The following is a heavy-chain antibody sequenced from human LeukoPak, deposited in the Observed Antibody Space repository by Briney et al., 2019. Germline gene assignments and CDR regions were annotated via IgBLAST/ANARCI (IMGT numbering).Heavy chain of an antibody. J-gene: IGHJ3*02. CDR3: ARLPEDAFDI. Sequence: ASVKVSCKASGYTFTSYDINWVRQAPGQGLEWMGWINPNSGGTNYAQKFQGRVTMTRDTSISTAYMELSRLRSDDTAVYYCARLPEDAFDIWGQGTMVTVSS. CDR2: INPNSGGT. V-gene: IGHV1-2*02. D-gene: IGHD1-14*01. CDR1: GYTFTSYD.